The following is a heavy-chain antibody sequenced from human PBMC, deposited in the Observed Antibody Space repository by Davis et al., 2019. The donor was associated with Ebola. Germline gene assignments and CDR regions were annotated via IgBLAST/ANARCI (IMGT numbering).Heavy chain of an antibody. CDR1: GGSISTSAYY. Sequence: PSETLSLTCTVSGGSISTSAYYWGWFRQSPGKGLEWIGSIYNNGDTRNNPSFTSRVSISVDTSKNQFSLRLSSVTAADTAVYYCATTLDEDIVVVPAPVNYYGMDVWGQGTTVTVSS. J-gene: IGHJ6*02. CDR2: IYNNGDT. CDR3: ATTLDEDIVVVPAPVNYYGMDV. V-gene: IGHV4-39*01. D-gene: IGHD2-2*01.